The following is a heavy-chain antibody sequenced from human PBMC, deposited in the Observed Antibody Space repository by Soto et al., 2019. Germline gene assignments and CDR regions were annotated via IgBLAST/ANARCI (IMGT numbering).Heavy chain of an antibody. D-gene: IGHD6-19*01. CDR2: ISGSGGST. CDR1: GFSFSSYA. Sequence: GGSLRLSCAASGFSFSSYAMSWVRQAPGKVLEWVSAISGSGGSTYYADSVKGRFTISRDNSKNTLYLQMNSLRAEDTAVYYCSTLAPREWLVRTVDYWGRGTLVTVSS. V-gene: IGHV3-23*01. J-gene: IGHJ4*02. CDR3: STLAPREWLVRTVDY.